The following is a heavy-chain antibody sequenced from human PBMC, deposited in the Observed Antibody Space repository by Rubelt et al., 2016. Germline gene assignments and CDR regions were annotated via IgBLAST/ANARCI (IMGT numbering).Heavy chain of an antibody. CDR3: ARAPGDIAVEPAVLWYHEY. CDR2: IYHSGST. V-gene: IGHV4-38-2*02. Sequence: QVQLQESGPGLVKPSETLSLTCTVSGYSISSGYCWGWIRQPPGKGLEWIGNIYHSGSTYYNPSLKSRVTISVDTSKNQFSLKLTSVTAADTAVYYWARAPGDIAVEPAVLWYHEYWGPGTLVTVSS. J-gene: IGHJ4*02. D-gene: IGHD2-2*01. CDR1: GYSISSGYC.